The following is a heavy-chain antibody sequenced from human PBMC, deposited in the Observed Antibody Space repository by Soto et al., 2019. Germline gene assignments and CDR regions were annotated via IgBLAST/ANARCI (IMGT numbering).Heavy chain of an antibody. J-gene: IGHJ1*01. CDR3: ASLLFRGYFQH. CDR1: GGSITNYY. CDR2: IYYSGST. Sequence: SETLSLTCTVSGGSITNYYWSWIRQPPGKGLEWIGYIYYSGSTYYNPSLKSRVTISVDTSKNQFSLKLSSVTAADTAVYYCASLLFRGYFQHWGQGTLVTVSS. V-gene: IGHV4-59*08. D-gene: IGHD3-10*01.